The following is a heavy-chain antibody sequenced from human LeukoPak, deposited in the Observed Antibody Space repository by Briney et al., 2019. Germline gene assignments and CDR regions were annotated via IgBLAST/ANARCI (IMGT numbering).Heavy chain of an antibody. CDR3: SKGRGSTLTNIDF. CDR1: GFAFSIFA. Sequence: GSLRLSCAASGFAFSIFAMTWVRQSPGKGLEWVSSVSDSGVNTYYAGSVRGRFTVSRDNFKNILYLQMNSLTVEDTAFYYCSKGRGSTLTNIDFWGQGALVTVSS. CDR2: VSDSGVNT. J-gene: IGHJ4*02. D-gene: IGHD4-11*01. V-gene: IGHV3-23*01.